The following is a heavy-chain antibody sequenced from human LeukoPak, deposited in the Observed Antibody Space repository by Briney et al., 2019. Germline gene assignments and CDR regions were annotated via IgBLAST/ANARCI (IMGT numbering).Heavy chain of an antibody. Sequence: SETLSLTCAVYGESFSGYYWSWIRQPPGKGPEWIGEINHSGSTNYNPSLKSRVTISVDTSKNQFSLKLSSVTAADTAVYYCARADYGDYDTDAFDIWGQGTMVTVSS. J-gene: IGHJ3*02. CDR2: INHSGST. D-gene: IGHD4-17*01. V-gene: IGHV4-34*01. CDR1: GESFSGYY. CDR3: ARADYGDYDTDAFDI.